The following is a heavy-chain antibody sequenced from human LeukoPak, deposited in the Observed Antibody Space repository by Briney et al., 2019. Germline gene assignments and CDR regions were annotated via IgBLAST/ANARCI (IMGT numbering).Heavy chain of an antibody. CDR3: SRDPRGYGDYVGFDY. V-gene: IGHV3-74*01. J-gene: IGHJ4*02. D-gene: IGHD4-17*01. Sequence: GGSLRLSCAASGFTFSSYWMTWVRQAPGKGLVWVSRINSDGSSTSYADSVKGRFTISRDNAKNTLYLQMNSLRAEDTAVYYCSRDPRGYGDYVGFDYWGQGTLVTVSS. CDR1: GFTFSSYW. CDR2: INSDGSST.